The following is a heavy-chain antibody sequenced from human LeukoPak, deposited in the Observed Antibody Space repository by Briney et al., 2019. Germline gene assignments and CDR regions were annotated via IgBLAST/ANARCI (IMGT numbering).Heavy chain of an antibody. CDR3: AKYLSRAFDS. Sequence: PGGSLRLSCAASGFTFSDYEMSWVRQAPGKGLEWVSYISSGAGTIYYSDSVKGRFTISRDNARNLLYLHMSSLRAEDTAVYYCAKYLSRAFDSWGQGILVSVSS. V-gene: IGHV3-48*03. CDR2: ISSGAGTI. D-gene: IGHD2/OR15-2a*01. J-gene: IGHJ4*02. CDR1: GFTFSDYE.